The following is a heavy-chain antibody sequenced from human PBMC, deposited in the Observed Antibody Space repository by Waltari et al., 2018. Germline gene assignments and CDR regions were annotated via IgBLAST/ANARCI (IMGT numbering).Heavy chain of an antibody. V-gene: IGHV4-61*02. Sequence: QVQLQESGPGLVKPSQTLSLTCTVSGGSISSGSYYWSWIRQPAGKGLEWIGRIYTSGSTNYNPSLKSRVTISVDTSKNQFSLKLSSVTAADTAVYYCAKDSEVGVYHYDSGGLDFWGQGILVTVSS. D-gene: IGHD3-22*01. CDR1: GGSISSGSYY. CDR3: AKDSEVGVYHYDSGGLDF. J-gene: IGHJ4*02. CDR2: IYTSGST.